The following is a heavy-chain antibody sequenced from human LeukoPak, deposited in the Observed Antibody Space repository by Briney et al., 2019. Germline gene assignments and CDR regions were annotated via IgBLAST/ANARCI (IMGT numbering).Heavy chain of an antibody. D-gene: IGHD3-10*01. J-gene: IGHJ6*04. CDR1: GFTFSDYY. Sequence: GGSLRLSCAASGFTFSDYYMSWIRQAPGRGLEWVSYISSSSSYANYADSAKGRFTISRDSAKNSLYLQMNSLRAEDTAVYYCARDLRALWFGMDVWGKGTTVTVSS. CDR3: ARDLRALWFGMDV. CDR2: ISSSSSYA. V-gene: IGHV3-11*06.